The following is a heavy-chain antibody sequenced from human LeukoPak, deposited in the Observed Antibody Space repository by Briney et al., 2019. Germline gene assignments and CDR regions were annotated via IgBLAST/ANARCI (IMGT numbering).Heavy chain of an antibody. D-gene: IGHD5-18*01. CDR2: XXSKAYRGTT. V-gene: IGHV3-49*04. Sequence: PGRSLRLSCTASGFTFGDHAMSWVRQAPGKGLXXXXXXXSKAYRGTTEYAASVKGRFTISRDDSKSIAYLQMNSLKSEDTAVYYCSRRPIQLWLYYGMDVWGQGTTVIVSS. CDR3: SRRPIQLWLYYGMDV. CDR1: GFTFGDHA. J-gene: IGHJ6*02.